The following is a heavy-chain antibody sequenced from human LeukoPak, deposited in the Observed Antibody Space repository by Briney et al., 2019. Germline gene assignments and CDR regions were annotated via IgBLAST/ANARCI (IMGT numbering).Heavy chain of an antibody. CDR1: GGTFSSYA. V-gene: IGHV1-69*05. CDR3: ARVAVGRSSWFDP. J-gene: IGHJ5*02. D-gene: IGHD1-26*01. Sequence: SVKVSCKASGGTFSSYAISWVRQAPGQGLEWMGGIIPIFGTANYAQKFQGRVTITTDESTSTAYMELSSLRSEDTAVYYCARVAVGRSSWFDPWAREPWSPSPQ. CDR2: IIPIFGTA.